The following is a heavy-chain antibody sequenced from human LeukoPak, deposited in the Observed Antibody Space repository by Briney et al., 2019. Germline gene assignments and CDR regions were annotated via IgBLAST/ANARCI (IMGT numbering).Heavy chain of an antibody. Sequence: GGSLRLACTAYGFTFGVYAVSWDRRAPGGGLEWVGLIRRRAFGETANYAASVKDRFNTSRDDSKSIAYMQMNSLKTEDTAVYYCTREGAAAAYGMDVWGQGTTVTVSS. V-gene: IGHV3-49*04. J-gene: IGHJ6*02. CDR2: IRRRAFGETA. CDR1: GFTFGVYA. D-gene: IGHD6-13*01. CDR3: TREGAAAAYGMDV.